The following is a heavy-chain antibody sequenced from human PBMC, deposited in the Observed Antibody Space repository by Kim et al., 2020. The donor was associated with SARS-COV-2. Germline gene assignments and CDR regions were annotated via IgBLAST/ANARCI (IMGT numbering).Heavy chain of an antibody. CDR2: IYSGGST. D-gene: IGHD3-22*01. V-gene: IGHV3-66*01. Sequence: GGSLRLSCAASGFTVSSNYMSWVRQAPGKGLEWVSVIYSGGSTYYADSVKGRFTISRDNSKNTLYLQMNSLRAEDTAVYYCATTRPDYYDSSGYYYFYYYGMDVWGQGTTVTVSS. CDR1: GFTVSSNY. J-gene: IGHJ6*02. CDR3: ATTRPDYYDSSGYYYFYYYGMDV.